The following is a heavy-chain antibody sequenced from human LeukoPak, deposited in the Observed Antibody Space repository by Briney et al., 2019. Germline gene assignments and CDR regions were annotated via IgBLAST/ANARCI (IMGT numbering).Heavy chain of an antibody. Sequence: AVKVSCKASGCTFTSYAISWVRQAPGQGLGWMGGIIPIFGTANYAQKFQGSGTITTDESTSTAYMELSSLRSEDTAVYYCARVRLSQYYYYYYMDVWGKGTTVTVSS. J-gene: IGHJ6*03. CDR2: IIPIFGTA. V-gene: IGHV1-69*05. CDR1: GCTFTSYA. CDR3: ARVRLSQYYYYYYMDV. D-gene: IGHD3-16*02.